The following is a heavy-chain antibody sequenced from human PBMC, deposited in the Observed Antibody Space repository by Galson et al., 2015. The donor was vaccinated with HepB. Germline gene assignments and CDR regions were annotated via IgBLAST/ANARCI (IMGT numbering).Heavy chain of an antibody. V-gene: IGHV3-15*07. CDR2: IKSKTDGGTT. CDR1: GFTFSNAW. J-gene: IGHJ6*03. D-gene: IGHD3-3*01. Sequence: SLRLSCAASGFTFSNAWMNWVRQAPGKGLEWVGRIKSKTDGGTTDYAAPVKGRFTISRDDSKNTLYLQMNSLKTEDTAVYYCTLVVWSGYYPSGYYYYYMDVWGKGTTVTVSS. CDR3: TLVVWSGYYPSGYYYYYMDV.